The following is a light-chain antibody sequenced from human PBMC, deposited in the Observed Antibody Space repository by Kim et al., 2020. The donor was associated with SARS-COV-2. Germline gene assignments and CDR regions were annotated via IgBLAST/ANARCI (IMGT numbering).Light chain of an antibody. CDR1: QRVSSN. J-gene: IGKJ5*01. Sequence: EIVMTQSPATLSVSPGKRATLSCRARQRVSSNLAWYQQKPGQTPRLLIYGASTRATGIPARCSGSGSGTEFTLTISSLQSEDFAVYYCEQYNKRPPITFGQGTRLEIK. V-gene: IGKV3-15*01. CDR3: EQYNKRPPIT. CDR2: GAS.